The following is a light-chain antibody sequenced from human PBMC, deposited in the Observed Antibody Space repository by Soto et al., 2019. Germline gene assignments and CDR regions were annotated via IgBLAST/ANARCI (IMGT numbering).Light chain of an antibody. CDR2: SND. CDR1: SSNIGANP. V-gene: IGLV1-44*01. CDR3: SSFTAYNTVV. Sequence: QSVLTQPPSASGTPGQRVTISCSGRSSNIGANPVNWYQQLPGMAPTVLIYSNDQRPSGVPDRFSGSKSGTSASLAISGLQSEDEADYYCSSFTAYNTVVFGGGTQLTVL. J-gene: IGLJ2*01.